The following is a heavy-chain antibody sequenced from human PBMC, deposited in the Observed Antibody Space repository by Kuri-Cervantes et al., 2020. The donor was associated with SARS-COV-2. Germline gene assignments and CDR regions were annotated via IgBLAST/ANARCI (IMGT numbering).Heavy chain of an antibody. Sequence: LSLTCAASGFTFSDYYMSWIRQAPGKGLEWVSYISSSGSTIYYADSRKGRFTISRDNSKNTLYLQMNNLRAEDTAVYYCARVRNDAFDIWGQGTMVTVSS. V-gene: IGHV3-11*01. J-gene: IGHJ3*02. CDR2: ISSSGSTI. CDR1: GFTFSDYY. CDR3: ARVRNDAFDI.